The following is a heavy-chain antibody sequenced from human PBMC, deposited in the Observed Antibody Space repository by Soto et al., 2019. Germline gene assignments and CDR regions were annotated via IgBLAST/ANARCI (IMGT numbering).Heavy chain of an antibody. D-gene: IGHD2-8*01. V-gene: IGHV4-4*02. Sequence: SETLSLTCAVSGASISSSNWWTWVRQSPGKGLEWIGEIYHSGTTNSNPSLRGRLTISLDKSRNQFSLKMNSMTAADAALYYFAAHAGPTHGPLDYWAQGSLVPGSS. CDR3: AAHAGPTHGPLDY. J-gene: IGHJ4*02. CDR1: GASISSSNW. CDR2: IYHSGTT.